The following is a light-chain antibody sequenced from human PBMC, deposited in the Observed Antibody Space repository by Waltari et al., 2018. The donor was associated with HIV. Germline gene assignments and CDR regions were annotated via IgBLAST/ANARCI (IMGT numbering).Light chain of an antibody. CDR1: GTDFGTYNL. J-gene: IGLJ3*02. CDR2: EIN. Sequence: QSALTQPASVSGSPGQSITISCTATGTDFGTYNLISWYQQHPNQAPKLIIFEINKRPSGISARSSGSMSANTASLTVSGLQPEDEAHYFCSSYKTYTPFRVFGGGTKLTVL. CDR3: SSYKTYTPFRV. V-gene: IGLV2-23*02.